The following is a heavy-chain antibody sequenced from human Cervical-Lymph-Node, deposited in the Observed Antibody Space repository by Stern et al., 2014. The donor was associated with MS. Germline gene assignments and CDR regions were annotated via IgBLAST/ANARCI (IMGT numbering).Heavy chain of an antibody. CDR3: AKGPYYYDSSGYWPVDY. CDR2: ISWNSGSI. J-gene: IGHJ4*02. Sequence: EVQLVESGGGLVQPGRSLRLSCAASGFTFDDYAMHWVRQAPGKGLEWVSGISWNSGSIGYADSVKGRFTISRDNAKNSLYLQMNSLRAEDTALYYCAKGPYYYDSSGYWPVDYWGQGTLVTVSS. V-gene: IGHV3-9*01. D-gene: IGHD3-22*01. CDR1: GFTFDDYA.